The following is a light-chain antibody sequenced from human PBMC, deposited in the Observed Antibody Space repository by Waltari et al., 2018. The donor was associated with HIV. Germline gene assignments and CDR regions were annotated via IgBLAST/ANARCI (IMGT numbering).Light chain of an antibody. CDR3: QQYNSYSYT. V-gene: IGKV1-5*03. CDR2: KAS. Sequence: DIQMTQSPSTLSASVGDRVTITCRASQSISKWFAWYQQKAGKAPKLLIYKASSLQSGVPSRFSGSGSGTEFTLTISSLQPDDFGTYYCQQYNSYSYTFGQGTKLEI. J-gene: IGKJ2*01. CDR1: QSISKW.